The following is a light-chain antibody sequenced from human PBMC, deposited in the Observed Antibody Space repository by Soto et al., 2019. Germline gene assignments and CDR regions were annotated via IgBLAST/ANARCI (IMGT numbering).Light chain of an antibody. CDR2: GAS. CDR3: QQYGSSSPYT. V-gene: IGKV3-20*01. Sequence: EIVLTQSPGTLSLSPGERATLSCRASQSVSSSYLAWYQQKPGQAPRLLIYGASSRATGIPDRFSGSGSGTDFTLTISRLEPEDCAVYCWQQYGSSSPYTFGQGTKLEIK. CDR1: QSVSSSY. J-gene: IGKJ2*01.